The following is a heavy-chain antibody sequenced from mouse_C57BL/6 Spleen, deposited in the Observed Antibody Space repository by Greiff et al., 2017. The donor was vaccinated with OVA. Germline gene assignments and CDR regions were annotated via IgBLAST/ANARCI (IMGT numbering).Heavy chain of an antibody. J-gene: IGHJ2*01. D-gene: IGHD1-1*01. V-gene: IGHV1-50*01. CDR1: GYTFTSYW. CDR2: IDPSDSFT. CDR3: ARVDYGGRRFFDY. Sequence: QVQLQQPGAELVKPGASVKLSCKASGYTFTSYWMQWVKQRPGQGLEWIGEIDPSDSFTNYNQKFKGKATLTVDTSSSTAYMQLSSLTSEDSAVYYCARVDYGGRRFFDYWGQGTTLTVSS.